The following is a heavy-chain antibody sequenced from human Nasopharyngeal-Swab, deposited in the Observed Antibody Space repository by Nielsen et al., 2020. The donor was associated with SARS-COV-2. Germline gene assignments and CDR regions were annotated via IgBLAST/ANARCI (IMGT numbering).Heavy chain of an antibody. V-gene: IGHV6-1*01. D-gene: IGHD3-22*01. CDR3: AREGPGYDYYDSSGYQSTSDAFDI. Sequence: SETLSLTCAISGDSVCSNSAAWNWNRQSPSRGLEWLGRTYYRSKWYSDYAVSVKSRITINPDTSKNQFSLQLNSVTPEDTAVYYCAREGPGYDYYDSSGYQSTSDAFDIWGQGTMVTVSS. J-gene: IGHJ3*02. CDR2: TYYRSKWYS. CDR1: GDSVCSNSAA.